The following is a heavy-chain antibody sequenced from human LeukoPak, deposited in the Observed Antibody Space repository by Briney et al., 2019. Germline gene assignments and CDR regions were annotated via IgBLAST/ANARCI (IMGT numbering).Heavy chain of an antibody. CDR3: ARDRNYDFWSGYYDY. CDR2: IYTSGST. V-gene: IGHV4-4*07. D-gene: IGHD3-3*01. Sequence: SETLSLTCTVSGGSISSYYWSWIRQPAGKGLEWIGRIYTSGSTNYNPSLKSRVTMSVDTSKNQFSLRLSSVTAADTAVYYCARDRNYDFWSGYYDYWGQGTLVTVSS. J-gene: IGHJ4*02. CDR1: GGSISSYY.